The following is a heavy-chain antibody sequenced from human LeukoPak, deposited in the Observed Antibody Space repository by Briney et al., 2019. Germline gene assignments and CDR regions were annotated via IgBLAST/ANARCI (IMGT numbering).Heavy chain of an antibody. J-gene: IGHJ5*02. CDR3: SREVFAGNWFDP. V-gene: IGHV3-64*01. CDR2: ISGNGDST. Sequence: PGGSLRLSCAPSGFTFSTCARHWVRQAPGKGLEYVAAISGNGDSTYYANSVKGRFTISRDNSKNTLYLQMGSLRPEDMAVYYCSREVFAGNWFDPWGQGTLVTVSS. CDR1: GFTFSTCA. D-gene: IGHD3-10*02.